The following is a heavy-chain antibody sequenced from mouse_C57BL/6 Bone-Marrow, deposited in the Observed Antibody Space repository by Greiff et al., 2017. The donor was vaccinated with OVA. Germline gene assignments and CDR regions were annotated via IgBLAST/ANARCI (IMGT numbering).Heavy chain of an antibody. V-gene: IGHV7-3*01. CDR1: GFTFTDYY. Sequence: DVKLVESGGGLVQPGGSLSLSCAASGFTFTDYYMSWVRQPPGKALEWLGFIRNKANGYTTEYSASVKGRFTISRDNSQSILYLQMNALRAEDSATYYCARSTVVRAMDYWGQGTSVTVSS. D-gene: IGHD1-1*01. J-gene: IGHJ4*01. CDR3: ARSTVVRAMDY. CDR2: IRNKANGYTT.